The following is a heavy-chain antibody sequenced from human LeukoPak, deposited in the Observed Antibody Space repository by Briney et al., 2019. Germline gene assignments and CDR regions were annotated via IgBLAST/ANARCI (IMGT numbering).Heavy chain of an antibody. J-gene: IGHJ5*02. CDR1: GGSISSSSYY. Sequence: PSETLSLTCTVSGGSISSSSYYWGWIRQPPGKGLEWIGSIYYSGSTYYNPSLKSRVTISVDTSKNQFSLKLSSVTAADTAVYYCARHLGGYDILTAYNWFDPWGQGTLVTVSS. CDR3: ARHLGGYDILTAYNWFDP. CDR2: IYYSGST. D-gene: IGHD3-9*01. V-gene: IGHV4-39*01.